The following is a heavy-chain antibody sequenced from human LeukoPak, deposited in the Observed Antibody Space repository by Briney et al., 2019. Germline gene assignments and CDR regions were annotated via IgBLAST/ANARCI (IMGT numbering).Heavy chain of an antibody. CDR1: GFTFSSYW. Sequence: PGGSLRLSCAASGFTFSSYWMSWVRQAPGKGLEWAANIRQDGSEKYYVDSVKGRFTTSRDNAKNSLYLQMNSLRAEDTAVYYCARDRTGGYSYGYERYFDYWGQGTLVTVSS. J-gene: IGHJ4*02. CDR3: ARDRTGGYSYGYERYFDY. D-gene: IGHD5-18*01. CDR2: IRQDGSEK. V-gene: IGHV3-7*05.